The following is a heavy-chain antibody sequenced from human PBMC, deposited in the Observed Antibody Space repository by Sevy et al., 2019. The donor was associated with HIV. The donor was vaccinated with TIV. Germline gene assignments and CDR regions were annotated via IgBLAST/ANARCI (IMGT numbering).Heavy chain of an antibody. D-gene: IGHD6-13*01. Sequence: GGSLRLSCTASGFTFGDYAMSWFRQAPGKGLEWVGFIRSKAYGGTTEYVASVKGRFAISRDDSKSIAYLQMNSLKTDDTAVYYCTSDYSSSWFPTPTRNVNAFDIWGQGTMVTVSS. CDR1: GFTFGDYA. V-gene: IGHV3-49*03. CDR2: IRSKAYGGTT. J-gene: IGHJ3*02. CDR3: TSDYSSSWFPTPTRNVNAFDI.